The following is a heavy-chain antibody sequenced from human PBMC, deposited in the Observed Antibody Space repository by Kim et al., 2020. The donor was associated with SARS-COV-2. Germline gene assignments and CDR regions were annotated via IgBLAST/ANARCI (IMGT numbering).Heavy chain of an antibody. J-gene: IGHJ4*02. CDR1: GGSISSYY. V-gene: IGHV4-59*01. CDR3: ARSTERRDLIDY. D-gene: IGHD1-1*01. Sequence: SETLSLTCTVSGGSISSYYWSWIRQPPGKGLEWIGYIYYSGSTNYNPSLKSRVTISVDTSKNQFSLKLSSVTAADTAVYYCARSTERRDLIDYWGQGTL. CDR2: IYYSGST.